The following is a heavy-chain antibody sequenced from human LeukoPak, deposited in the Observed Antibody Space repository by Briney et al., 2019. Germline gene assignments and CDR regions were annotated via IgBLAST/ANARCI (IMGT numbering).Heavy chain of an antibody. V-gene: IGHV1-18*01. CDR3: GKGSTGWSRDP. CDR2: ISATSGNT. CDR1: GYTFTERG. D-gene: IGHD6-19*01. Sequence: GASVKVSFKASGYTFTERGISWMRHVPGQGLEWMGWISATSGNTYYAQTFQDRVTMTTDASTSTAYMELRDLTADDTAVYYCGKGSTGWSRDPWGQGTLVTVSS. J-gene: IGHJ5*02.